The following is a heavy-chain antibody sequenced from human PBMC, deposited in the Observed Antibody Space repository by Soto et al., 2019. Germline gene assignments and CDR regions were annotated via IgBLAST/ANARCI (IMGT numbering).Heavy chain of an antibody. D-gene: IGHD3-22*01. CDR2: IYYSGST. CDR1: GGSVSSGSYC. V-gene: IGHV4-61*01. J-gene: IGHJ4*02. Sequence: PSETLSLPCTGSGGSVSSGSYCWSWIRQAPGKGLEWIGYIYYSGSTNYNPSLKSRVTIAVDTSKNQFSLKLSSVTAADTAVYYCARLTRDYYDSRPVVEGLGYWGQGTLVTVSS. CDR3: ARLTRDYYDSRPVVEGLGY.